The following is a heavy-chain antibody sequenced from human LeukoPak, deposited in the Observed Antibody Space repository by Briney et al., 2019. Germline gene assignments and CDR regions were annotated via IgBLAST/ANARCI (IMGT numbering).Heavy chain of an antibody. V-gene: IGHV1-2*02. CDR3: ASGVRLALDRYYYYMDV. D-gene: IGHD3-9*01. CDR2: INPNSGGT. J-gene: IGHJ6*03. CDR1: GYAFTGYY. Sequence: ASVKVSCKASGYAFTGYYMHWVRQAPGQGLEWMGWINPNSGGTNYAQKFQGRVTMTRDTSISTAYMELSRLRSDDTAVYYCASGVRLALDRYYYYMDVWGKGTTVTVSS.